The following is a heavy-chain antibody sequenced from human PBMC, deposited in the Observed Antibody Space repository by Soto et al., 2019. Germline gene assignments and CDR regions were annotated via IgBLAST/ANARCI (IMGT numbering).Heavy chain of an antibody. CDR1: GFTVSTNY. Sequence: HPGGSLRLSCAAFGFTVSTNYMSWVRQAPGKGLEWVSVIYSGGDTYHADSVKGRFTLSRDNSKNTVFLQMNSLRVEDTAVYYCARFRPHHYWGQGTLVTVSS. V-gene: IGHV3-66*01. CDR2: IYSGGDT. J-gene: IGHJ4*02. CDR3: ARFRPHHY.